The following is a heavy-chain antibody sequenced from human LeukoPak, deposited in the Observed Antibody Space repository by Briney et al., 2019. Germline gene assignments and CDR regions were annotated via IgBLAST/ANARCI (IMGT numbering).Heavy chain of an antibody. Sequence: VASVKVSCKASGYTFTGYYMHWVRQAPGQGLEWMGWINPNSGVTYYAQKLQGRVSMTRDTSISTAYMEVSRLRSDDSALYYCARLSTPNLYYFDYWGQGTLVTVSS. J-gene: IGHJ4*02. CDR2: INPNSGVT. CDR3: ARLSTPNLYYFDY. CDR1: GYTFTGYY. D-gene: IGHD3-16*02. V-gene: IGHV1-2*02.